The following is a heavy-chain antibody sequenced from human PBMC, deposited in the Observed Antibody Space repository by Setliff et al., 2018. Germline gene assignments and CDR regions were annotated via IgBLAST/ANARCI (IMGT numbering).Heavy chain of an antibody. CDR1: GGSISSSSYY. CDR3: ARGGDSGSYFLANHDAFDI. Sequence: PSETLSLTCTVSGGSISSSSYYWGWIRQPPGKGLEWIGSIHYSGSTYYNPSLKSRVTTSIDTSKNQFSLKLSSVTAADTAVYYCARGGDSGSYFLANHDAFDIWGQGTMVTVPS. D-gene: IGHD1-26*01. J-gene: IGHJ3*02. CDR2: IHYSGST. V-gene: IGHV4-39*07.